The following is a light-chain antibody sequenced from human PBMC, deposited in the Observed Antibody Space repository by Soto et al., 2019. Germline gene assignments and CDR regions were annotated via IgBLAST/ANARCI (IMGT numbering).Light chain of an antibody. CDR2: GAF. V-gene: IGKV3-15*01. Sequence: EIVMTQSPVTLSVSPGERATLSCRASQSVRSNLAWYQQKPGQAPSLLIYGAFTRATGIPTRFSGTGSGTEFTLTISSLQSEDFALYYCHQYNDWSLTFXQGTKVDTK. J-gene: IGKJ1*01. CDR1: QSVRSN. CDR3: HQYNDWSLT.